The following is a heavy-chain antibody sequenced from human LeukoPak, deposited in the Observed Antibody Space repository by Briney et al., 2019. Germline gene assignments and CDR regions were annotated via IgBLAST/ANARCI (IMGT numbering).Heavy chain of an antibody. CDR3: AKELAMVRGVIITMGAFDI. V-gene: IGHV3-30*02. CDR2: IRYDGSNK. CDR1: GFTFSSYG. Sequence: PGGSLRLSCAASGFTFSSYGMHWVRQAPGKGLEWVAFIRYDGSNKYYADSVKGRFTTSRDNSKNTLYLQMNSLRAEDTAVYYCAKELAMVRGVIITMGAFDIWGQGTMVTVSS. D-gene: IGHD3-10*01. J-gene: IGHJ3*02.